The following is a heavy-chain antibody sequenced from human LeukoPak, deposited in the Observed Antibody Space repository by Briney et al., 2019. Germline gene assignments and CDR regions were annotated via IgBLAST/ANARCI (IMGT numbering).Heavy chain of an antibody. CDR1: GFTFSSYS. CDR2: ISSSSSYI. J-gene: IGHJ6*03. Sequence: GGSLRLSCAASGFTFSSYSMNWVRQAPGKGLEWVSSISSSSSYIYYADSVKGRFTISRDNAKNSLYLQMNSLRAEDTAVYYCARGGTPETYYYYYYMDVWGKGTTVTVSS. V-gene: IGHV3-21*01. CDR3: ARGGTPETYYYYYYMDV. D-gene: IGHD1-7*01.